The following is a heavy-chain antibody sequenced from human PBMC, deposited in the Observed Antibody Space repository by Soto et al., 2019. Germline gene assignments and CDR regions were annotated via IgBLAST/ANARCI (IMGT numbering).Heavy chain of an antibody. D-gene: IGHD3-10*01. CDR3: ARGSGVRDYYYGMDV. J-gene: IGHJ6*02. CDR2: IYHSGST. CDR1: GGSISSGGYS. V-gene: IGHV4-30-2*01. Sequence: PSETLSLTCAVSGGSISSGGYSWSWIRQPPGKGLEWIGYIYHSGSTYYNPSLKSRVTISVDRSKNQFSLKLSSVTAADTAVYYCARGSGVRDYYYGMDVWGQGTTVTVSS.